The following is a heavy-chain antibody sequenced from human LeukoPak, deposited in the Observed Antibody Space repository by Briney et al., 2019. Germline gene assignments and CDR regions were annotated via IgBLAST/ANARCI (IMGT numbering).Heavy chain of an antibody. D-gene: IGHD2-2*01. CDR2: IWYDGSNK. V-gene: IGHV3-33*01. CDR1: GFTFSSYG. CDR3: ARGKTVQLKANAFDI. J-gene: IGHJ3*02. Sequence: PGGSLRLSCAASGFTFSSYGMHWVRQAPGKGLEWVAVIWYDGSNKYYADSVKGRFTISRDNSKNTLYLQMNSLRAEDTAVYYCARGKTVQLKANAFDIWGQGTMVTVSS.